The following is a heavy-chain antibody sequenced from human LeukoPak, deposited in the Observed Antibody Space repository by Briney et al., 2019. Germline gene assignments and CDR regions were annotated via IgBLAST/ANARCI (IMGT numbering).Heavy chain of an antibody. CDR1: GFTFSSYA. J-gene: IGHJ6*03. V-gene: IGHV3-23*01. Sequence: GGSLRLSCAASGFTFSSYAMSWVRQAPGKGLEWVSAISGSGGSTYYADSVKGQFTISRDNSKNTLYLQMNSLRAEDTAVYYCAKVDAKTYYYYYYMDVWGKGTTVTVSS. D-gene: IGHD4/OR15-4a*01. CDR2: ISGSGGST. CDR3: AKVDAKTYYYYYYMDV.